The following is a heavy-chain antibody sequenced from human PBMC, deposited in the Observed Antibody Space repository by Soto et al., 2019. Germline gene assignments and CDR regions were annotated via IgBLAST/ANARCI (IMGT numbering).Heavy chain of an antibody. CDR2: TNYRGRT. CDR3: AKGGASSQWFAP. CDR1: GGSISSTESY. J-gene: IGHJ5*02. V-gene: IGHV4-31*03. D-gene: IGHD2-15*01. Sequence: SETLSLTCSVSGGSISSTESYWSWIRQHPGKGPEWIAFTNYRGRTSYNPSLRSRVTISGDTSKSQFSLNLTSVTAADTAVYYCAKGGASSQWFAPWGQGVLVTVSS.